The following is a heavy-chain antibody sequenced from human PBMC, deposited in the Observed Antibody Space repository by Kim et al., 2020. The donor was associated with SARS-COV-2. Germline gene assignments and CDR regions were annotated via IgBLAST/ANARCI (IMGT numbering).Heavy chain of an antibody. J-gene: IGHJ4*02. Sequence: GGSLRHSCEASGFIFRSFWMHWVRQVPGEGLVWVARISDDGRTTNYADSVKGRFTISRDDARNTLFLQMNSLRGDDTAVYYCVRDLVGRSDYWGQGTLVTVSA. D-gene: IGHD1-26*01. CDR2: ISDDGRTT. CDR3: VRDLVGRSDY. V-gene: IGHV3-74*01. CDR1: GFIFRSFW.